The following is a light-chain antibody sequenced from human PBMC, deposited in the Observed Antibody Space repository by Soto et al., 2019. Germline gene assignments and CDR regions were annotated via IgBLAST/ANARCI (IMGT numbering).Light chain of an antibody. CDR2: GAS. J-gene: IGKJ5*01. Sequence: EIVFTQSPGTLSLSPGERATLSCRASQSVYSSYLAWYQQKPGQAPRLLIYGASSRDTGIPDRVSGSGAGTDFTRTISRLEPADVAVDDCQQYGSSPITFGQGTRLEIK. V-gene: IGKV3-20*01. CDR3: QQYGSSPIT. CDR1: QSVYSSY.